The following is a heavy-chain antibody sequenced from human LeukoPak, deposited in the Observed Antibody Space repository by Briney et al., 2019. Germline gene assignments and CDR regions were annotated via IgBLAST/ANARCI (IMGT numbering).Heavy chain of an antibody. V-gene: IGHV4-39*07. CDR2: IYYSGST. J-gene: IGHJ4*02. Sequence: PSETLSVTCTVSGGSITSSNYFWGWIRQSPGKGLEWIGSIYYSGSTYYNPSLKSRVTISVETSKIQFSLKLSSVTAADSAVYYCARDSCSSTSCRRKFDNWGQGTLVTVSS. CDR1: GGSITSSNYF. D-gene: IGHD2-2*01. CDR3: ARDSCSSTSCRRKFDN.